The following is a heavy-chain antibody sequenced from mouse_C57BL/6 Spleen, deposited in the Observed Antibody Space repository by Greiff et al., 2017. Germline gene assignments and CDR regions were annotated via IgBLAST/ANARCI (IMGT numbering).Heavy chain of an antibody. CDR3: ARTGSSYVRDYAMDY. D-gene: IGHD1-1*01. V-gene: IGHV1-72*01. CDR2: IDPNSGGT. CDR1: GYTFTSYW. Sequence: QVQLQQPGAELVKPGASVKLSCKASGYTFTSYWMHWVKKRPGRGLEWIGRIDPNSGGTKYNEKFKSKATLTVDKPSSTAYMQLSSLTSEDSAVYYCARTGSSYVRDYAMDYWGQGTSVTVSS. J-gene: IGHJ4*01.